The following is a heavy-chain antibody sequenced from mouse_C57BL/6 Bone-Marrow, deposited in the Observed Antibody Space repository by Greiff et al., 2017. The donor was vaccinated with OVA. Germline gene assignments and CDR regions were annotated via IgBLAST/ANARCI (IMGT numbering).Heavy chain of an antibody. J-gene: IGHJ2*01. D-gene: IGHD1-1*01. CDR3: ARDGYYYGSSLDY. Sequence: EVQLVESGPGLVKPSQSLSLTCSVTGYSITSGYYWHWIRQFPGNKLEWMGYISYDGSNNYNPSLKNRISITRDTSKNQFFLKLNSVTTEDTATYYCARDGYYYGSSLDYWGQGTTLTVSS. V-gene: IGHV3-6*01. CDR2: ISYDGSN. CDR1: GYSITSGYY.